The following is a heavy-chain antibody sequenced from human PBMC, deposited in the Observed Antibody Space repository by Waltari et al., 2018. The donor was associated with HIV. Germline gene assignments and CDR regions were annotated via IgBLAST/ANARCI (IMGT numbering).Heavy chain of an antibody. J-gene: IGHJ4*02. CDR3: ARDSYYYDSSGFFPDF. CDR2: INLNSGDT. Sequence: QVQLVQSGAEVKKPGASVKVSCKASGYTFTAYYMHWVRRAPGQGLEWMGRINLNSGDTNYGQKFQGRVTRTRDTSISTAYMELSRLRSDDTAVYYCARDSYYYDSSGFFPDFWGQGTLVTVSS. V-gene: IGHV1-2*06. CDR1: GYTFTAYY. D-gene: IGHD3-22*01.